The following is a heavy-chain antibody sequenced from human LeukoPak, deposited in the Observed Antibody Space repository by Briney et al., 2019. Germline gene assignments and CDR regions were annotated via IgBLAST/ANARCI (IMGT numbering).Heavy chain of an antibody. CDR3: ARGLRGTPKHQPAEL. J-gene: IGHJ4*02. V-gene: IGHV4-34*01. Sequence: SSETLSLTCAVYGGSFNGHYWSWIRQPPGKGLEWIGEINYSGSTNYNPSLKSRVTISVVTSKNQFSLKLTSMTAADTAVYYCARGLRGTPKHQPAELWAQGTLVTVPS. D-gene: IGHD1-14*01. CDR1: GGSFNGHY. CDR2: INYSGST.